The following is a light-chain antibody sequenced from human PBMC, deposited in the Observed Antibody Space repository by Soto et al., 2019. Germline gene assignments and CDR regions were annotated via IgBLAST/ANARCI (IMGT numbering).Light chain of an antibody. CDR2: DVS. CDR3: CSYAGTYNII. V-gene: IGLV2-11*01. J-gene: IGLJ2*01. Sequence: QSVLTQPRSVSGSPGQSVTISCTGTSSDVGGFNYVSWYQQHPGKAPKLMIYDVSKRPSGAPDRFSGSKSGNTASLTISGLQAEDEANYYCCSYAGTYNIIFGGGTKVTVL. CDR1: SSDVGGFNY.